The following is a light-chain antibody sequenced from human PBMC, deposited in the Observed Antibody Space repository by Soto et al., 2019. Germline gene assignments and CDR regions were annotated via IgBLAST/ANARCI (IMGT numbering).Light chain of an antibody. CDR3: ETWESNTRV. CDR2: LEGSGSY. Sequence: QPVLTQSSSASASLGSSVKLTFTLSSGHSSYIIAWHQQQPGKAPRYLMKLEGSGSYNKGSGVPDRFSGSSSGADRYLTISNLQFEDEADYYCETWESNTRVFGGGTKLTVL. V-gene: IGLV4-60*02. J-gene: IGLJ3*02. CDR1: SGHSSYI.